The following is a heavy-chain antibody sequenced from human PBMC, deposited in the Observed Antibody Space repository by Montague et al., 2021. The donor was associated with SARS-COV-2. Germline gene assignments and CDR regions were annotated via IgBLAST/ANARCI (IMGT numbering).Heavy chain of an antibody. Sequence: SETLSLTCTVSGGSISSNNYYWAWIRQPPGKGLEWIGEINHSGSSNYNPSLESRVTMSVDTSRNQFSLRLNSVSAADTAVYYYARDQVTIFGVVIMLPAAGYVDVWGQGTMVTVSS. CDR1: GGSISSNNYY. CDR3: ARDQVTIFGVVIMLPAAGYVDV. J-gene: IGHJ3*01. V-gene: IGHV4-39*07. D-gene: IGHD3-3*01. CDR2: INHSGSS.